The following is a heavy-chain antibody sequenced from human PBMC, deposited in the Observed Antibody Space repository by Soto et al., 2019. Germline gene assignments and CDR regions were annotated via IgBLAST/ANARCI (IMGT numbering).Heavy chain of an antibody. J-gene: IGHJ4*02. CDR3: ASSGGGEDY. CDR1: GGSISSSHW. V-gene: IGHV4-4*02. CDR2: IYHSGST. Sequence: QVQLQESGPGLVKPSGTLSLSCAVSGGSISSSHWWTWVRQPPGKGLEWIGEIYHSGSTNYNPSPKGRVTISVDTSRNQFSLNLSSLTAADPAVYSCASSGGGEDYWGQGILVTVSS. D-gene: IGHD3-16*01.